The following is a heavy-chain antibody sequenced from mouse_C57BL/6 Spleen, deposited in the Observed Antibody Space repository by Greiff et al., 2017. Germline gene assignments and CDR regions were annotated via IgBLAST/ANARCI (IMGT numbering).Heavy chain of an antibody. CDR3: AREANYYRWFAY. J-gene: IGHJ3*01. D-gene: IGHD1-1*01. CDR1: GYTFTSYW. Sequence: QVQLQQPGAELVKPGASVKLSCKASGYTFTSYWMHWVKQRPGRGLEWIGRIVPNSGGTKYNEKFKSKATLTVDKPSSTAYMQLSSLTSEDSAVYYCAREANYYRWFAYWGQGTLVTVSA. CDR2: IVPNSGGT. V-gene: IGHV1-72*01.